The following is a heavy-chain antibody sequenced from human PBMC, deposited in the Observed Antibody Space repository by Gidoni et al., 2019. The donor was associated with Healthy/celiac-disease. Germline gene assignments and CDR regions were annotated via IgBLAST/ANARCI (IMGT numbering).Heavy chain of an antibody. V-gene: IGHV3-48*03. CDR2: ISSSGSTI. CDR1: GFTFSSYE. J-gene: IGHJ4*02. Sequence: EVQLVESGGGLVQPGGSLRLSCAASGFTFSSYEMNWVRQAPGKGLEWVSYISSSGSTIYYADSVKGRFTISRDNAKNSLYLQMNSLRAEDTAVYYCARGGSSWYFGGPDPGCLDYWGQGTLVTVSS. CDR3: ARGGSSWYFGGPDPGCLDY. D-gene: IGHD6-13*01.